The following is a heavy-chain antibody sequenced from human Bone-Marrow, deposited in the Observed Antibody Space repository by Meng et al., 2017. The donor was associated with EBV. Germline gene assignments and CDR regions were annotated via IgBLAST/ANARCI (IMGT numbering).Heavy chain of an antibody. Sequence: GQLGQSGAGGKKPGPSVKVSCKASGGTFSSCAISWGRQAPGQGLEWMGGIIPIFGTANYAQKLQGRVTITADESTSTAYMELSSLRSEDTAVYYCARDSDILTGPGGYWGQGTLVTVSS. CDR1: GGTFSSCA. D-gene: IGHD3-9*01. J-gene: IGHJ4*02. V-gene: IGHV1-69*01. CDR3: ARDSDILTGPGGY. CDR2: IIPIFGTA.